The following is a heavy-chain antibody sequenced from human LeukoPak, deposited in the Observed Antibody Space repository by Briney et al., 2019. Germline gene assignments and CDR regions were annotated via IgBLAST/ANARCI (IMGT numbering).Heavy chain of an antibody. Sequence: GGSLRLSCAASGFTFSSYWMSWVRQAPGKGLEWVANMNLDGSEKYYVDSVKGRFTISRDNAKNSLYLQMHSLRAEDTAVYYCGRDKRWLQYYYGVDVWGQGTTVIVSS. CDR1: GFTFSSYW. CDR3: GRDKRWLQYYYGVDV. D-gene: IGHD5-24*01. J-gene: IGHJ6*02. V-gene: IGHV3-7*01. CDR2: MNLDGSEK.